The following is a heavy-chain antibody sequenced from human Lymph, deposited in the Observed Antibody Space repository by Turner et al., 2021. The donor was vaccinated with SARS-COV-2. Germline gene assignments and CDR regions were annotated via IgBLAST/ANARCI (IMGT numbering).Heavy chain of an antibody. V-gene: IGHV1-2*02. D-gene: IGHD3-3*01. CDR1: GYTFTGYY. CDR2: INHNSGGT. J-gene: IGHJ6*02. Sequence: QVQLVQSAAAVKKPGASVKVSCKASGYTFTGYYMHWVRQAPGQGREWMGWINHNSGGTNYAQKFQGRVTMNRDTSISTAYMELSRLRSDDTAVYYCARDVERYNDFWSGYSGGYGLDVWGQGTTVTVSS. CDR3: ARDVERYNDFWSGYSGGYGLDV.